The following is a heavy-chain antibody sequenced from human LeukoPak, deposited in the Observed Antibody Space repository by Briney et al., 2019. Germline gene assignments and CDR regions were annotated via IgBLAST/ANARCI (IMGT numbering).Heavy chain of an antibody. CDR2: INPNTGGT. CDR3: AKVPPSITAAGNWLGP. J-gene: IGHJ5*02. Sequence: ASVKVSCKASGYTFTGYYIHWVRQAPGQGLEWMGRINPNTGGTDYAQKFQGRVTMTRDTSITTAYMELSGLTSDDTAIYYCAKVPPSITAAGNWLGPWGQGALVTVSS. CDR1: GYTFTGYY. D-gene: IGHD6-13*01. V-gene: IGHV1-2*06.